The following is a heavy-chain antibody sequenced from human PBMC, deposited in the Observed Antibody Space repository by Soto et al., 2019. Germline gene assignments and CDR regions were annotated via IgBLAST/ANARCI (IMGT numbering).Heavy chain of an antibody. V-gene: IGHV3-21*01. J-gene: IGHJ3*02. CDR2: ISSSSSYI. D-gene: IGHD3-9*01. Sequence: GGSLRLSCAASGFTFSSYSMNWVRQAPGKGLEWVSSISSSSSYIYYAGSVKGRFTISRDKAKNSLYLQMNSLRAEDTAVYYCARDLPNYDILTGYYPDAFDIWGQGTMVTVSS. CDR3: ARDLPNYDILTGYYPDAFDI. CDR1: GFTFSSYS.